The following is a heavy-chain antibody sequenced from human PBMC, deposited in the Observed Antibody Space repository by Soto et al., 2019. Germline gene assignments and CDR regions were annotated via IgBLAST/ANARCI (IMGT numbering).Heavy chain of an antibody. D-gene: IGHD6-19*01. J-gene: IGHJ4*02. CDR3: ASGDSGYSSGWFRG. CDR1: GFTFSSYA. CDR2: ISYDGSNK. V-gene: IGHV3-30-3*01. Sequence: QVQLVESGGGVVQPGRSLRLSCAASGFTFSSYAMHWVRQAPGKGLEWVALISYDGSNKDYADSVKGRFTMSRDNSKNTVYLQMNSLRADDTAVYYCASGDSGYSSGWFRGWGQGTLVTVSS.